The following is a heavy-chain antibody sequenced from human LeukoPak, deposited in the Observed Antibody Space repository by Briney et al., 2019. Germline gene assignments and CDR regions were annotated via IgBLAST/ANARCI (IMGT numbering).Heavy chain of an antibody. CDR1: GYTFTSYY. D-gene: IGHD4-23*01. CDR2: INPNSGGST. CDR3: ARDNSVEDTAWWFDP. Sequence: ASVKVSCKASGYTFTSYYMHWVRQAPGQGLEWMGWINPNSGGSTSYAQKFQGRVTMTRDMSTSTDYMELSSLRSEDTAVYYCARDNSVEDTAWWFDPWGQGTLVTVSS. V-gene: IGHV1-46*01. J-gene: IGHJ5*02.